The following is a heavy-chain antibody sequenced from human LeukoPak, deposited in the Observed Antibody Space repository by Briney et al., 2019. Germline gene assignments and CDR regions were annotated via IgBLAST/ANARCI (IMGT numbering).Heavy chain of an antibody. CDR3: ARGGMITFGGVIVS. V-gene: IGHV4-59*01. J-gene: IGHJ4*02. CDR2: IYYSGST. Sequence: SETLSLTCTVSGGSISSYYWSWIRQPPGKGLEWIGYIYYSGSTNYNPSLKSRVTISVDTSKNQFSLKLSSVTAADTAVYYCARGGMITFGGVIVSWGQGTLVTVSS. D-gene: IGHD3-16*02. CDR1: GGSISSYY.